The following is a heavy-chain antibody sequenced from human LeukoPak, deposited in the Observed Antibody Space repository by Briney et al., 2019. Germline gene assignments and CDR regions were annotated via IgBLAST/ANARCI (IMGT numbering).Heavy chain of an antibody. Sequence: GGSLRLSCAASGFTFSSSAMSWVRQAPGKGLEWVSAISNNGGYRYYADSVKGRFTISRDNSKNTLYLQMNSLRAEDTAVYYCAKVRVDYWGQGTLVTVSS. V-gene: IGHV3-23*01. D-gene: IGHD3-10*01. CDR1: GFTFSSSA. CDR2: ISNNGGYR. J-gene: IGHJ4*02. CDR3: AKVRVDY.